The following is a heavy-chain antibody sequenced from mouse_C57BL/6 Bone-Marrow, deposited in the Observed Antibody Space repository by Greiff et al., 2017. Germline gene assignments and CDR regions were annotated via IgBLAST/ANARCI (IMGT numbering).Heavy chain of an antibody. V-gene: IGHV14-4*01. CDR3: TSYYYGSSYSDV. Sequence: VQLKQSGAELVRPGASVKLSCTASGFNITDDYMHWVKQRTEQGLEWIGWIDPENGDTEYASKFQGKATITADPSSNKAYLQLSSLTSEDTAVYYCTSYYYGSSYSDVWGTGTTVTVSS. J-gene: IGHJ1*03. D-gene: IGHD1-1*01. CDR1: GFNITDDY. CDR2: IDPENGDT.